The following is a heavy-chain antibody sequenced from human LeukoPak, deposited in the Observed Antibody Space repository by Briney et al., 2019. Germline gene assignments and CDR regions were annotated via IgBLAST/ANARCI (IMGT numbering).Heavy chain of an antibody. V-gene: IGHV3-30*01. J-gene: IGHJ4*02. CDR3: ARDVEMATISYFDS. D-gene: IGHD5-24*01. Sequence: GGSLRLSCAASGFTFSSYAMYWVRQAPGKGLEWVAVISYDGSNKYYADSVKGRFTISRDNSKNTLYLQMNSLRAEDTAVYYCARDVEMATISYFDSWGQGTLVTVSS. CDR1: GFTFSSYA. CDR2: ISYDGSNK.